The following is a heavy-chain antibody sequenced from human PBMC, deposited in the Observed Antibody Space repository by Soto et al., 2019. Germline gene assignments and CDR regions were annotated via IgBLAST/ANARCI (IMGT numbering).Heavy chain of an antibody. CDR3: ARDNTYSSSIGFDY. J-gene: IGHJ4*02. V-gene: IGHV3-48*02. CDR2: ISSSSSTI. Sequence: GGSLRLSCAASGFTFSSYSMNWVRQAPGKGLEWVSYISSSSSTIYYADSVKGRFTISRDNAKNSLYLQMNSLRDEDTAVYYCARDNTYSSSIGFDYWGQGTLVTVSS. D-gene: IGHD6-6*01. CDR1: GFTFSSYS.